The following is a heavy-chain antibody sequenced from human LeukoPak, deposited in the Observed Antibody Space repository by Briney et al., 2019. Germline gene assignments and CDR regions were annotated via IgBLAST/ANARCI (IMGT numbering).Heavy chain of an antibody. CDR1: GFTFSSYG. D-gene: IGHD3-9*01. Sequence: GGSLRLSCAASGFTFSSYGMHWVRQAPGKGLEWVAVIWYDGSNKYYADSVKGRFTISRDNSKNTLYLQMNSLRAEDTAVYYCARDGGYYDILTGYFDYWGQGTLVTVSS. V-gene: IGHV3-33*01. CDR3: ARDGGYYDILTGYFDY. J-gene: IGHJ4*02. CDR2: IWYDGSNK.